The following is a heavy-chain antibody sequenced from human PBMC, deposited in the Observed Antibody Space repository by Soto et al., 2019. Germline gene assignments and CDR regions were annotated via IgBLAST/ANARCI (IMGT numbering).Heavy chain of an antibody. CDR3: ARDYYGSGSYYFFDY. CDR2: IWYDGSNK. CDR1: GFTFSSYG. D-gene: IGHD3-10*01. V-gene: IGHV3-33*01. J-gene: IGHJ4*02. Sequence: QVQLVESGGGVVQPGRSVRLSCAASGFTFSSYGMHWVRQAPGKGLEWVAVIWYDGSNKYYADSVKGRFTISRDNSKNTLYLQMNSLRAEDTAVYYSARDYYGSGSYYFFDYWGQGTLVTVSS.